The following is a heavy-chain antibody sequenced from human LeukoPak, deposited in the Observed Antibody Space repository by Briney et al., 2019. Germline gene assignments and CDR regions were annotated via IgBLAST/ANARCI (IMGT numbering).Heavy chain of an antibody. D-gene: IGHD6-13*01. V-gene: IGHV3-7*03. J-gene: IGHJ5*02. Sequence: GGSLRLSCAASGFTFSSYWMGWVRQAPGKGLEWVANIKQDESEKCYVDSVKGRFTISRDNAKNSLYLQMNSLRAEDTAVYYCARLRIAAAGWFDPWGQGTLVTVSS. CDR2: IKQDESEK. CDR1: GFTFSSYW. CDR3: ARLRIAAAGWFDP.